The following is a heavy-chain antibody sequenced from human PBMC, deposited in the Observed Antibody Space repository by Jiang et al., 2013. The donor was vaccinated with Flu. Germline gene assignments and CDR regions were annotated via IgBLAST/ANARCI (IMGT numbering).Heavy chain of an antibody. CDR1: GGSISSSNW. D-gene: IGHD3-10*01. Sequence: GLVKPSGTLSLTCAVSGGSISSSNWWSWVRQPPGKGLEWIGEIYHSGSTNYNPSLKSRVTISVDKSKNQFSLKLSSVTAADTAVYYCARDGRNYYGSGSQTNWFDPWGQGTLVTVSS. CDR2: IYHSGST. J-gene: IGHJ5*02. V-gene: IGHV4-4*02. CDR3: ARDGRNYYGSGSQTNWFDP.